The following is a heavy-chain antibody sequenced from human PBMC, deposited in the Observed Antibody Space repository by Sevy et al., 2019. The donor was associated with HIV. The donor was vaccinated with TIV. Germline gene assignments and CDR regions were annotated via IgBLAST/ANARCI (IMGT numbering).Heavy chain of an antibody. Sequence: GGSLRLSCAASGFTFSSYAMNWVRQAPGKGLEWVSTISGSGGSTYYADSVQGSFTISRDNSKNTVYLQLNSLRAEDTAVYYCAKLSGIGYYVAYWGQGTLVTVSS. J-gene: IGHJ4*02. CDR1: GFTFSSYA. D-gene: IGHD6-25*01. CDR2: ISGSGGST. CDR3: AKLSGIGYYVAY. V-gene: IGHV3-23*01.